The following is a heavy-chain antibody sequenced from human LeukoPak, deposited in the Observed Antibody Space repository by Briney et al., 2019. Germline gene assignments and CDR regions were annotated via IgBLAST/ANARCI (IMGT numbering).Heavy chain of an antibody. D-gene: IGHD6-19*01. CDR3: AKGSGSGWYGWLDP. CDR1: GFTFRSYA. J-gene: IGHJ5*02. CDR2: ITDSGTNT. Sequence: GGSLRPFCAVSGFTFRSYAMNWVRQAPGKGLEWVSVITDSGTNTYYGDSVKGRFTVSRDNSKNTLYLQINTLRAEDTAVYYCAKGSGSGWYGWLDPWGQGTLVTVSS. V-gene: IGHV3-23*01.